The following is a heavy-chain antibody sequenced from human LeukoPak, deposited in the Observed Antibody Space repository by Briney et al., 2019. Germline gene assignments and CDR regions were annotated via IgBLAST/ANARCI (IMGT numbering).Heavy chain of an antibody. CDR1: GYTFTSYG. Sequence: GASVKASCKASGYTFTSYGISWVRQAPGQGLEWMGWISAYNGNTNYAQKLQGRVTMTTDTSTSTAYMELRSLRSDDTAVYYCARDEGRRQWLVGIDYWGQGTLVTVSS. CDR3: ARDEGRRQWLVGIDY. D-gene: IGHD6-19*01. V-gene: IGHV1-18*01. CDR2: ISAYNGNT. J-gene: IGHJ4*02.